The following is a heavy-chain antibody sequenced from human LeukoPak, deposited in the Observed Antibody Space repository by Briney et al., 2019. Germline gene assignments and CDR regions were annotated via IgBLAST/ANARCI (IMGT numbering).Heavy chain of an antibody. Sequence: GESLKISCKGSGYSFTSYWIGWVRQMPGKGLEWMGIIYPGDSDTRYSPSFQGQVTISADKSISTAYLQWSSLKASDTAMYYCASLLQEDYYGMDVWGQGTTVTVSS. J-gene: IGHJ6*02. CDR1: GYSFTSYW. CDR3: ASLLQEDYYGMDV. V-gene: IGHV5-51*01. CDR2: IYPGDSDT.